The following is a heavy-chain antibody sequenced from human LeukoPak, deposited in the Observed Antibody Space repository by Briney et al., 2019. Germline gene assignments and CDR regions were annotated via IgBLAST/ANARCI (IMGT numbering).Heavy chain of an antibody. CDR3: ASGVVVTAFDAFDI. CDR2: MNPNSGNT. D-gene: IGHD2-21*02. Sequence: ASVKVSCKASGYTFTSYDINWVRQATGQGLEWMGWMNPNSGNTGYAQKFQGRVTMTRNTSISTAYMELSSLRSEDTAVYYCASGVVVTAFDAFDIWGQGTMVTVSS. CDR1: GYTFTSYD. J-gene: IGHJ3*02. V-gene: IGHV1-8*01.